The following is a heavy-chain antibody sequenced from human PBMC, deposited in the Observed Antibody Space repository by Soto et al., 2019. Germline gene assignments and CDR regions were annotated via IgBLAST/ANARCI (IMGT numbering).Heavy chain of an antibody. V-gene: IGHV3-33*01. Sequence: QVQLVESGGGVVQPGGSLRLSCAASGFAFSGYAMHWVRQAPGKGLEWVAIIWYDGSTTYYVDSVKGRFTISRDNSKNMVYLQMNSLRAEDTAVYYCARDLKTSQCDYWGQGTLVTVSS. CDR3: ARDLKTSQCDY. CDR2: IWYDGSTT. CDR1: GFAFSGYA. J-gene: IGHJ4*02. D-gene: IGHD4-17*01.